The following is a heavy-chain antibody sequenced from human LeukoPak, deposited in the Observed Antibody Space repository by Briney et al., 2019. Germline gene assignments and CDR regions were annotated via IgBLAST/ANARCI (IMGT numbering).Heavy chain of an antibody. CDR3: ARAGYSYGTGYYFDY. CDR1: GGSISSYY. Sequence: SETLSLTCTVSGGSISSYYWSWIRLPPGEGLEWIGYIYYTGATYYNPSLKSRVSISLDTSKNQFSLKLSSVTAADAAVYYCARAGYSYGTGYYFDYWGQGALVTVSS. D-gene: IGHD5-18*01. J-gene: IGHJ4*02. CDR2: IYYTGAT. V-gene: IGHV4-59*01.